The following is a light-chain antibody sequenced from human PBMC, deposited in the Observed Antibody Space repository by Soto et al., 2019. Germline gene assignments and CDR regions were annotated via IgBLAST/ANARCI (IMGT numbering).Light chain of an antibody. CDR1: RGHSAYA. Sequence: QDVVTQSSSASASLGASVKLTCTLSRGHSAYAIAWLQQQPQKGPRYLMKLNSDGRHIRGDGIPDRFSGSSSGAERYLTISSLQSDDEAVYYCQTWGAGIVVFGVGTKLTVL. CDR3: QTWGAGIVV. CDR2: LNSDGRH. J-gene: IGLJ3*02. V-gene: IGLV4-69*01.